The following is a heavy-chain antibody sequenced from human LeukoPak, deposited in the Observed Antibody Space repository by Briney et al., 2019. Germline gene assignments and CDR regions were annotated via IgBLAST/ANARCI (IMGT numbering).Heavy chain of an antibody. CDR1: GGSISSSSCY. V-gene: IGHV4-39*07. D-gene: IGHD5-12*01. Sequence: PSETLSLTCTVSGGSISSSSCYWGWIRQPPGKGLEWIGSIYYSGSTYYNPSLKSRVTISVDTSKNQFSLKLSSVTAADTAVYYCARDPKTSSGYDYLYFDYWGQGTLVTVSS. CDR3: ARDPKTSSGYDYLYFDY. CDR2: IYYSGST. J-gene: IGHJ4*02.